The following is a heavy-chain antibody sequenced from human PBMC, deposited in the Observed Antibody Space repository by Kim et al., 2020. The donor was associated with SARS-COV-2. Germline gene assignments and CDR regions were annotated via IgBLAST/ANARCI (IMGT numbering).Heavy chain of an antibody. D-gene: IGHD6-19*01. J-gene: IGHJ4*02. CDR1: GFTFSSYA. V-gene: IGHV3-30*04. Sequence: GGSLRLSCAASGFTFSSYAMHWVRQAPGKGLEWVAVISYDGSNKYYADSVKGRFTISRDNSKNTLYLQMNSLRAEDTAVYYCARDPEQWLVEYYFDYWGQGTLVTVSS. CDR3: ARDPEQWLVEYYFDY. CDR2: ISYDGSNK.